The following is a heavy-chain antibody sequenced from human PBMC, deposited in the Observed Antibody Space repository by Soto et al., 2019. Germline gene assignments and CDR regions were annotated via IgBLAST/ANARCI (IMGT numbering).Heavy chain of an antibody. CDR1: GFTFSSYG. Sequence: QVQLVESGGGVVQPGRSLRLSCAASGFTFSSYGVKWVRQAPGKGLEWVAVVSYDGSNKYYADSVKGRFTVSRDNSKNTLYLQRNSLRAEDTAVYYCARATGGIARFRGSDPFDYWGQGTLVTVSS. V-gene: IGHV3-30-3*01. CDR3: ARATGGIARFRGSDPFDY. D-gene: IGHD3-10*01. CDR2: VSYDGSNK. J-gene: IGHJ4*02.